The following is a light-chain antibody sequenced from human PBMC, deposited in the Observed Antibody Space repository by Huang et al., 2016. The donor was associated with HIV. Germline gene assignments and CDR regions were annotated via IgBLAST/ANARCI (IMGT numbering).Light chain of an antibody. Sequence: DIQTTQSPSSLSASVGDRVTIRCQASQEINKYLNWYQKKPGKAPKHLIVDASNLERGGPTRFSGSGSGTDFTFTISSLQPEDFATYYCQQSRSFGGGTKVEVK. CDR3: QQSRS. CDR1: QEINKY. J-gene: IGKJ4*01. V-gene: IGKV1-33*01. CDR2: DAS.